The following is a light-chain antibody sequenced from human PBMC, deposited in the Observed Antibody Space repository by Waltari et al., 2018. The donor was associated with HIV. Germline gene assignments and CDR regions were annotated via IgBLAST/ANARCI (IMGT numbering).Light chain of an antibody. V-gene: IGLV4-69*01. CDR1: SAHTNYA. Sequence: QVVLTQSPSASASLGASVKLTCTLSSAHTNYAIAWHQQKPGKGPRYLMKVTSGGSHIKGDGIPDRFSGSSSGAERYLTISSLQSDDEADYYCHTWGPGIQVFGGGTKLTVL. J-gene: IGLJ2*01. CDR3: HTWGPGIQV. CDR2: VTSGGSH.